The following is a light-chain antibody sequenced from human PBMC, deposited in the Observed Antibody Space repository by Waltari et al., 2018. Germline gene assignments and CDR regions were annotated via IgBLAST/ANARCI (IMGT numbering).Light chain of an antibody. CDR1: QSITTW. Sequence: IQMTQSPSPPFSFVGDGTIITCRAGQSITTWLAWYQQKPGKAPKLLIYKTSTLESGVPSRFSGSGAGKEFTLTSSSLQPDDVATDYCQHYKSDSGDTFGQGTKLEI. CDR3: QHYKSDSGDT. CDR2: KTS. V-gene: IGKV1-5*03. J-gene: IGKJ2*01.